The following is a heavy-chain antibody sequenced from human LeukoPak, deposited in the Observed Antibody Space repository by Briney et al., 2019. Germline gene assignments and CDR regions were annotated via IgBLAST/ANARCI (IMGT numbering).Heavy chain of an antibody. D-gene: IGHD3-22*01. J-gene: IGHJ4*02. Sequence: GASVKVSCKASGYTFTSYDINWVRQATGQGLEWMGGIIPIFGTANYAQKFQGRVTITADESTSTAYMELSSLRSEDTAVYYCARDSYDSSGYYYNYWGQGTLVTVSS. V-gene: IGHV1-69*13. CDR3: ARDSYDSSGYYYNY. CDR1: GYTFTSYD. CDR2: IIPIFGTA.